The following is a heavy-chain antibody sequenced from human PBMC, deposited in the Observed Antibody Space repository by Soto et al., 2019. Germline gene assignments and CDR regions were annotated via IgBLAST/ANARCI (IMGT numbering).Heavy chain of an antibody. D-gene: IGHD3-10*01. Sequence: ASVKVSCKTSGFTFTSSAIQWVRQARGQRLEWIGWIVVGSDNTNYAQKFQERVTITRDLSTNTIYMDLSGLRSEDTAVYYCAARPSFGQNYYYGAWDVGGKGTRATVSS. CDR3: AARPSFGQNYYYGAWDV. CDR1: GFTFTSSA. CDR2: IVVGSDNT. V-gene: IGHV1-58*02. J-gene: IGHJ6*04.